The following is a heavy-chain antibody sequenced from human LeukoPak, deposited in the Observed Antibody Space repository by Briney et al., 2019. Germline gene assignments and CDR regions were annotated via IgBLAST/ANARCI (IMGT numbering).Heavy chain of an antibody. CDR2: INHSGST. V-gene: IGHV4-34*01. D-gene: IGHD3-10*01. CDR3: ARGKPARGSGRSSFDY. Sequence: SETLSLTCAVYGGSFSGYYWSWIRQPPGKGLAWIGEINHSGSTNYNPSLKSRVTISVDTSKNQFSLKLSSVTAADTAVYYCARGKPARGSGRSSFDYWGQGTLVTVSS. J-gene: IGHJ4*02. CDR1: GGSFSGYY.